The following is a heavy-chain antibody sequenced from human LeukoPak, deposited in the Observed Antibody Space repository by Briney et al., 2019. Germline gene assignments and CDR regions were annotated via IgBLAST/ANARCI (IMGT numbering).Heavy chain of an antibody. CDR3: ARDGFGTGSN. Sequence: GGSLRLSCAASGLTFSNYWMDWVRQAPGKGLEWVANIKQDGSEKNYVDSVKGRFIISRDNAKNSLYLQVNTLRADDTAVYYCARDGFGTGSNWGQGTLVTVSS. CDR2: IKQDGSEK. CDR1: GLTFSNYW. D-gene: IGHD3-16*01. V-gene: IGHV3-7*03. J-gene: IGHJ4*02.